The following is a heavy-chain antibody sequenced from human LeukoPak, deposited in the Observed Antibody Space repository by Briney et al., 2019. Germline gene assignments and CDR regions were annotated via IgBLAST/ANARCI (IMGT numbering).Heavy chain of an antibody. Sequence: PSETLSLTCTVSGGSISSYYWSWIRQPAGKGLEWIGRIYTSGSTNYNPSLKSRVTISVDKSKNQFSLKLSSVTAADTAVYYRARDRDYYNPFDYWGQGTLVTVSS. J-gene: IGHJ4*02. CDR1: GGSISSYY. V-gene: IGHV4-4*07. D-gene: IGHD1-26*01. CDR3: ARDRDYYNPFDY. CDR2: IYTSGST.